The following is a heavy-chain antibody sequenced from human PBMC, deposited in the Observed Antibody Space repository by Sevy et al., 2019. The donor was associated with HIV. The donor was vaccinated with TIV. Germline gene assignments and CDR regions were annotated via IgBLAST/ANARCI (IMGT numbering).Heavy chain of an antibody. Sequence: SETLSLTCAVYGGSFSGYYWSWIRQPPGKGLEWIGEINHSGSTNYNPSLKSRVTISVDTSKNQFSLKLSSVTAADTAVYYCARGSVVSRWGQGTLVTVSS. CDR3: ARGSVVSR. V-gene: IGHV4-34*01. CDR1: GGSFSGYY. CDR2: INHSGST. J-gene: IGHJ4*02. D-gene: IGHD2-2*01.